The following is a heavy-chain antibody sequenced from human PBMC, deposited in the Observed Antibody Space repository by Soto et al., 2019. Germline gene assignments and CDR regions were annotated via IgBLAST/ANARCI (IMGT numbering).Heavy chain of an antibody. Sequence: GGSLRLSCAASGFTFSSYAMSWVRQAPGKGLEWVSAISGSGGSTYYADSVKGRFTISRDNSKNTLYLQMNSLRAEDTAVYYCAKEGPLVINNKNSCYYGMDVWGQGTTVTVSS. D-gene: IGHD3-9*01. CDR3: AKEGPLVINNKNSCYYGMDV. CDR1: GFTFSSYA. CDR2: ISGSGGST. V-gene: IGHV3-23*01. J-gene: IGHJ6*02.